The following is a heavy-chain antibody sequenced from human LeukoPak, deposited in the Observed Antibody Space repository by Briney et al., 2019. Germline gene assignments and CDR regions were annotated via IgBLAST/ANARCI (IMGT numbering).Heavy chain of an antibody. CDR2: INHSGST. J-gene: IGHJ4*02. D-gene: IGHD3-3*01. CDR3: ARARGYYDFWSLGY. V-gene: IGHV4-34*01. CDR1: GGSFSGYY. Sequence: PSETLSLTCAVYGGSFSGYYWSWIRQPPGKGLEWIGEINHSGSTYYNPSLKSRVTISVDTPKNQFSLKLSSVTAADTAVYYCARARGYYDFWSLGYWGQGTLVTVSS.